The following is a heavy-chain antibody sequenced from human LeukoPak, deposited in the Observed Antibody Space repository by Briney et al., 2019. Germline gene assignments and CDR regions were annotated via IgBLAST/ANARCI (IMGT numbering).Heavy chain of an antibody. CDR3: ARDVLSGYTSWFDP. Sequence: PGGSLILSCAASGFTVGNNYMSWVRQAPGKGLEWFSVIHSGGSTHYADSVKGRFTISRDNSKNTLYLQMNSLRAEDTAVYYCARDVLSGYTSWFDPWGQGTLVTVSS. CDR1: GFTVGNNY. D-gene: IGHD5-12*01. V-gene: IGHV3-66*01. CDR2: IHSGGST. J-gene: IGHJ5*02.